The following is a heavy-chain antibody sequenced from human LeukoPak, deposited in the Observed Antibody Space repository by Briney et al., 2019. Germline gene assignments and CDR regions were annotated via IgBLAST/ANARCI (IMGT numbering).Heavy chain of an antibody. Sequence: GASVKVSCKASGYTFTSYGISWVRQAPGQGLEWMGWISAYNGNTNYAQKLQGRVTMTTDTSTSTAYMELRSLRSDDTAVYYCARDHSLNYYDSSGYPDYWGQGTLVTVSS. D-gene: IGHD3-22*01. J-gene: IGHJ4*02. CDR3: ARDHSLNYYDSSGYPDY. CDR1: GYTFTSYG. V-gene: IGHV1-18*01. CDR2: ISAYNGNT.